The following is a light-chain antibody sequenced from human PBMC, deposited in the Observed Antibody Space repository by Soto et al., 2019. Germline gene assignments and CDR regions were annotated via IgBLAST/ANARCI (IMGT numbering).Light chain of an antibody. Sequence: IVLTQSPATLSLSPGERATLSCRASQTVSNYLAWYQQKPGQAPRLLIYGASNRATGVPARFSGSGSGTDFTLSITSLEPEDFAVYYCQQRSNWPPIFTFGPGTKVDVK. J-gene: IGKJ3*01. CDR2: GAS. CDR1: QTVSNY. CDR3: QQRSNWPPIFT. V-gene: IGKV3-11*01.